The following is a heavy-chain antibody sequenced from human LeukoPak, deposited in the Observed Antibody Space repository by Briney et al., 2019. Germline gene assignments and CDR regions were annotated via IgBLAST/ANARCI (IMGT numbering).Heavy chain of an antibody. D-gene: IGHD5-24*01. CDR2: INHSGST. Sequence: SETLSLTRAVYGGSFSGYYWSWIRQPPGKGLEWIGEINHSGSTNYNPSLKSRVTISVDTSKNQFSLKLNSVTAADTAVYYCARQKGWLQFRAPDYWGQGTLVTVSS. J-gene: IGHJ4*02. V-gene: IGHV4-34*01. CDR3: ARQKGWLQFRAPDY. CDR1: GGSFSGYY.